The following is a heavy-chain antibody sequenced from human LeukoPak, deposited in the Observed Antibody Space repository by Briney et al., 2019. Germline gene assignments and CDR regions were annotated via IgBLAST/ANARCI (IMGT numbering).Heavy chain of an antibody. D-gene: IGHD4-17*01. Sequence: SETLSLTCTVSGYSISSGYYWGWIRQPPGKGLEWIGSMYHSGSTYYNPSLKSRVTISVDTSKNQFSLKLSSVTAADTAVYYCARYGESDYWGQGTLVTVSS. CDR1: GYSISSGYY. CDR2: MYHSGST. J-gene: IGHJ4*02. V-gene: IGHV4-38-2*02. CDR3: ARYGESDY.